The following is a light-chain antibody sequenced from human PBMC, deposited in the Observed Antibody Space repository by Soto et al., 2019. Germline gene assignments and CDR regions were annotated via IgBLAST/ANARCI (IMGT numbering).Light chain of an antibody. CDR1: SSDIGAYKF. Sequence: QSALTQPPSASGSPGQSVEISCTGTSSDIGAYKFVSWYQQHPGKAPKLIIYEVSIRPSGVPDRFSGSKSGNTASLTVSGILAEDEADYYCSLYAGTISVVFGRGTKLTIL. CDR3: SLYAGTISVV. J-gene: IGLJ2*01. CDR2: EVS. V-gene: IGLV2-8*01.